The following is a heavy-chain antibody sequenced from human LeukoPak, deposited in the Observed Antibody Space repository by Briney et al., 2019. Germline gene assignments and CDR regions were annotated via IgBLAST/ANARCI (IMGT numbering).Heavy chain of an antibody. CDR3: PRDYVLRISRSAFDI. CDR1: GFTFSSYS. V-gene: IGHV3-21*01. CDR2: ISSSSSYI. D-gene: IGHD3-3*01. Sequence: PGGSLRLSCAASGFTFSSYSMNWVRQAPGKGLEWVSSISSSSSYIYYADSVKGRFTISRDNAKNSLYLQMNSLRAEDTAVYYCPRDYVLRISRSAFDIWGQGTMVTVSS. J-gene: IGHJ3*02.